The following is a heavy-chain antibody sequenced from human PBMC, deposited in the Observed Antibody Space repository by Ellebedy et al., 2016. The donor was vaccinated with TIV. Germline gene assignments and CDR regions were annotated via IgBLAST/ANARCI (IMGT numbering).Heavy chain of an antibody. CDR3: VTSYVAFGGY. V-gene: IGHV3-7*01. Sequence: GGSLRPSXAAPGFTSSSYWMTWVRQAPGKGLEWVANIKQDGSEKYYVDSVKGRFTISRDNAKNSLFLQMNSLRAEDTALYYCVTSYVAFGGYWGQGTLVTVSS. D-gene: IGHD3-10*01. CDR1: GFTSSSYW. CDR2: IKQDGSEK. J-gene: IGHJ4*02.